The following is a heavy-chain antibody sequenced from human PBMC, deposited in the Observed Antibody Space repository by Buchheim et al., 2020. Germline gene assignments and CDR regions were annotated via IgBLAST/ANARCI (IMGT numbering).Heavy chain of an antibody. CDR3: ARDYYGSGSYHYYGMDV. CDR2: IRYDGSNK. J-gene: IGHJ6*02. CDR1: GFTFSSYG. V-gene: IGHV3-33*01. D-gene: IGHD3-10*01. Sequence: QVQLVESGGGVVQPGRSLRLSCAASGFTFSSYGMHWVRQAPGKGLEWVAVIRYDGSNKYYADSVKGRFTISRDNSKNTLYLQMNRLRAEDTAVYYGARDYYGSGSYHYYGMDVWGQGTT.